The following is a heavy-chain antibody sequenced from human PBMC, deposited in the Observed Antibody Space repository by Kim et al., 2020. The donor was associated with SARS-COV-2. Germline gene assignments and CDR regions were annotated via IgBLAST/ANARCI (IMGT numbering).Heavy chain of an antibody. V-gene: IGHV3-11*01. D-gene: IGHD4-17*01. J-gene: IGHJ4*02. CDR3: ARSDLIYGDLFDY. Sequence: YADSVKGRFTISRDNAKNSLYLQMNSLRAEDTAVYFCARSDLIYGDLFDYWGQGTLVTVSS.